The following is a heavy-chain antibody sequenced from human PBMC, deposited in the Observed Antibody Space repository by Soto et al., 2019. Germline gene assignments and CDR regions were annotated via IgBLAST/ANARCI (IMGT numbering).Heavy chain of an antibody. CDR1: GFTFSSYA. CDR3: AKGIVVVPAVILGIYGDYEGFDY. CDR2: ISGSGGST. J-gene: IGHJ4*02. V-gene: IGHV3-23*01. Sequence: EVQLLESGGGLVQPGGSLRLSCAASGFTFSSYAMSWVRQAPGKGLEWVSAISGSGGSTYYADSVKGRFTISRDNSKKPLYLQMSSLRAEDMAVYYCAKGIVVVPAVILGIYGDYEGFDYWGQGTLVTVSS. D-gene: IGHD2-2*01.